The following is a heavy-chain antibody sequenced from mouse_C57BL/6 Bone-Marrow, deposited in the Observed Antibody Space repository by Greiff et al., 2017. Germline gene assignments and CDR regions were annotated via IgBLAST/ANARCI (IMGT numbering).Heavy chain of an antibody. J-gene: IGHJ4*01. Sequence: QVHVKQPGAELVKPGASVKLSCKASGYTFTSYWMHWVKQRPGRGLEWIGRIDPNSGGTKYNEKFKSKATLTVDKPSSTAYMQLSSLASGESAVYYCAKSVYYYGGSLHALDYWGQGTSVTVSA. CDR1: GYTFTSYW. V-gene: IGHV1-72*01. CDR3: AKSVYYYGGSLHALDY. D-gene: IGHD1-1*01. CDR2: IDPNSGGT.